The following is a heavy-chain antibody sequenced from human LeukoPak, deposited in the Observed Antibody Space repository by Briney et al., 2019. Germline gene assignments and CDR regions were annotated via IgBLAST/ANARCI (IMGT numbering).Heavy chain of an antibody. V-gene: IGHV3-74*01. CDR2: IKTDGSST. J-gene: IGHJ3*02. CDR1: GFTFSSYW. D-gene: IGHD5-18*01. CDR3: ARARADTARAFDT. Sequence: PGGSVRLSCAASGFTFSSYWMHWVRQAPGKGLVWVSRIKTDGSSTNYADSVKGRFTISRDNATNTLYLQMNSLRAEDTAVYYCARARADTARAFDTWGQGTMVTVSS.